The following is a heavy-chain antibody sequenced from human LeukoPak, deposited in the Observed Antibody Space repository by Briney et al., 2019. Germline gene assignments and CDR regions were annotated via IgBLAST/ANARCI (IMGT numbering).Heavy chain of an antibody. CDR2: ISSSSTI. CDR3: ARERDGDYVGY. D-gene: IGHD4-17*01. CDR1: GFTFSSYW. V-gene: IGHV3-48*01. Sequence: GGSLRLSCAASGFTFSSYWMSWVRQAPGKGLEWVSYISSSSTIYYADSVKGRFTISRDNAKNSLYLQMNSLRAEDTAVYYCARERDGDYVGYWGQGTLVTVSS. J-gene: IGHJ4*02.